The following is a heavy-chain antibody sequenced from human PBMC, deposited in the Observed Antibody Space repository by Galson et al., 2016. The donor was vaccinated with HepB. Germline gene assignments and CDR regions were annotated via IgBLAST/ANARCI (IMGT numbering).Heavy chain of an antibody. CDR1: GLTFSRYS. Sequence: CAASGLTFSRYSMNWVRQAPGKGLEWVSSISCSSAYMYYADSVKGRFTISRDNAKNSLYLQMNSLRAEDTAVYYCARDCSGGSCYGYYYFVMDVWGQGTTVTVSS. V-gene: IGHV3-21*06. J-gene: IGHJ6*02. CDR2: ISCSSAYM. D-gene: IGHD2-15*01. CDR3: ARDCSGGSCYGYYYFVMDV.